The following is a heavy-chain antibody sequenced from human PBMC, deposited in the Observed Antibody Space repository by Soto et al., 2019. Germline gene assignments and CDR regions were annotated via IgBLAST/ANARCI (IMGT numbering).Heavy chain of an antibody. CDR2: ISGSGGST. D-gene: IGHD3-10*01. Sequence: EVQLLESGGGLVQPGGSLRLSCAGFGFTFSSYAMSWVRQAPGKGLEWVSAISGSGGSTYYADSGKGRFTISRDNSKNTLYLQMNSLRAEDTAVYYCAKDLIWAGGGKFDYWGQGTLVTVSS. J-gene: IGHJ4*02. CDR3: AKDLIWAGGGKFDY. CDR1: GFTFSSYA. V-gene: IGHV3-23*01.